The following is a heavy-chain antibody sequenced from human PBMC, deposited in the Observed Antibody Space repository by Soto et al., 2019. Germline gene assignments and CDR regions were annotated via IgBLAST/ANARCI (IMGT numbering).Heavy chain of an antibody. Sequence: QLQLQESGPGLVKPSETLSLTCTVSGGSISSSSYYWGWIRQPPGKGLEWIGSIDYSGSTYYNPSLKSRVTISVDTSKNQFSLKLSSVTAADTAVYYCARQPKDAFDIWGQGTMVTVSS. J-gene: IGHJ3*02. V-gene: IGHV4-39*01. CDR3: ARQPKDAFDI. CDR2: IDYSGST. CDR1: GGSISSSSYY.